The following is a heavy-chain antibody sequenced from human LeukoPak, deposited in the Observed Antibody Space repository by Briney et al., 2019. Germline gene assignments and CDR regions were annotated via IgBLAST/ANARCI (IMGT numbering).Heavy chain of an antibody. CDR1: GFTLSDYS. V-gene: IGHV3-11*04. Sequence: PGGSLRLSCAASGFTLSDYSMTWVRQAPGQGVEWISFLTSGGVSAFYADSVRGRFTVSRDDARISLSLYMNTLRADDTAVYYCASSLNTVMVSPYYLEYWGPGTLVTVSS. CDR2: LTSGGVSA. D-gene: IGHD5-18*01. CDR3: ASSLNTVMVSPYYLEY. J-gene: IGHJ4*02.